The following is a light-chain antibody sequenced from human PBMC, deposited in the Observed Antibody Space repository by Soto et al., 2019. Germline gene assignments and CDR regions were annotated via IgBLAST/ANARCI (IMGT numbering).Light chain of an antibody. Sequence: QSVLGHPSSASGSPGHSITISCTGTSTDVGGYNYVSWYQHHPGKGPKLIIYEVSNRPSGVSDRFSGSKSGNKASLIISNLEAEDAYDYYCGSYTSTDTTFAFGTGTKVTLL. CDR3: GSYTSTDTTFA. CDR2: EVS. V-gene: IGLV2-14*01. J-gene: IGLJ1*01. CDR1: STDVGGYNY.